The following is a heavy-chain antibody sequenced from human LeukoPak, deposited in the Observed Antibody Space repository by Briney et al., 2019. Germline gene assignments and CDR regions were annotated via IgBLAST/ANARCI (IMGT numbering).Heavy chain of an antibody. CDR2: ISYDGSNK. Sequence: GGSLRLSCAASGFTFSSYAMHWVRQAPGKGLEWVAVISYDGSNKYYADSVKGRFTISRDNSKNTLYLQMNSLRAEDTAVYHCARDLGGNSAGPYDYWGQGTLVTVSS. J-gene: IGHJ4*02. V-gene: IGHV3-30*01. CDR3: ARDLGGNSAGPYDY. CDR1: GFTFSSYA. D-gene: IGHD4-23*01.